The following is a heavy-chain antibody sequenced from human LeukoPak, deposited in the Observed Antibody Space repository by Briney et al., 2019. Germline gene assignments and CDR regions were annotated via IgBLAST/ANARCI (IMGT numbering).Heavy chain of an antibody. CDR2: FIPIFGIA. D-gene: IGHD3-3*01. Sequence: ASVKVSCKASGGTFSSYAISWVRQAPGQGLEWMGRFIPIFGIANYAQKFQGRVTITADKSTSTAYMELSSLRSEDTAVYCCARTQAVTIFGVVTLGYYGMDVWGQGTTVTVSS. CDR1: GGTFSSYA. V-gene: IGHV1-69*04. J-gene: IGHJ6*02. CDR3: ARTQAVTIFGVVTLGYYGMDV.